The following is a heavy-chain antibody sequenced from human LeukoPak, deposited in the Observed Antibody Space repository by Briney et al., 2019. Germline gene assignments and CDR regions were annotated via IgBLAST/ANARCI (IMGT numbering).Heavy chain of an antibody. Sequence: PSETLSLTCTVSGYSISSGYYWGWIRQPPGKGLEWIGSIYHSGSTYYNPSLKSRVTISVDTSKNQFSLKLSSVTAADTAVYYCARGSGSYYYYFDYWGQGTLVTVSS. J-gene: IGHJ4*02. CDR2: IYHSGST. CDR3: ARGSGSYYYYFDY. D-gene: IGHD1-26*01. CDR1: GYSISSGYY. V-gene: IGHV4-38-2*02.